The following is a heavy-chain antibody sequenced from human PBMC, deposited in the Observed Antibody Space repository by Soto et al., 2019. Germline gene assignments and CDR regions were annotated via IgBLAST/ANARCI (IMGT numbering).Heavy chain of an antibody. D-gene: IGHD2-15*01. CDR2: IYYSGST. CDR1: GGSISSSTYY. Sequence: QLQLQESGPGLVKPSETLSLICTVSGGSISSSTYYWGWIRQPPGKGLEWIGNIYYSGSTYYNPSLKSRVTISVETSKNQYSLKLSSVTAADTAMYFCARHARGSCYSWGQGTLVTVSS. J-gene: IGHJ4*02. CDR3: ARHARGSCYS. V-gene: IGHV4-39*01.